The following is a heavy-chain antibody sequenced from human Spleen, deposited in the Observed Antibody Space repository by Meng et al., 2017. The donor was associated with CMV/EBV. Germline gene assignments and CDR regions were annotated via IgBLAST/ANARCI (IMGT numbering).Heavy chain of an antibody. J-gene: IGHJ2*01. V-gene: IGHV4-34*01. CDR3: ASEPVGWYFDL. CDR1: GGSFRDYY. D-gene: IGHD1-14*01. Sequence: LTCVVNGGSFRDYYWTWIRQPPGKGLEWIGEINHGGVTHYNSSLNSRVTISLDTSKKRFSLRLTSVTAADTAVYYCASEPVGWYFDLWGRGTLVTVSS. CDR2: INHGGVT.